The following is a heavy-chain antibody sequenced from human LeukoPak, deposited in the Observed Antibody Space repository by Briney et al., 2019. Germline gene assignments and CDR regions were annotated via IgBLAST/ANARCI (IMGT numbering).Heavy chain of an antibody. CDR2: IWYDGGNK. D-gene: IGHD3-22*01. V-gene: IGHV3-33*01. CDR3: ARGRSYHTSGYWGIDY. J-gene: IGHJ4*02. CDR1: GFSFSDCG. Sequence: GGSLRLSCAASGFSFSDCGMHWVRQAPGKGLEWVALIWYDGGNKYYADSVKGRYTISRDNSKNTLYLQMNSLRAEDTAVYYCARGRSYHTSGYWGIDYWGQGTLVTVSS.